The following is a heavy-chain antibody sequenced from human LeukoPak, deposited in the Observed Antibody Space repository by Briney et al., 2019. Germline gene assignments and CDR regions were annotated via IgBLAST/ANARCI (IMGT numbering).Heavy chain of an antibody. J-gene: IGHJ6*03. V-gene: IGHV4-4*02. D-gene: IGHD6-13*01. CDR2: IYHSGST. CDR1: GGSICSSNW. CDR3: ARTTEAHSWRTRYYDYYMDV. Sequence: SETLSLTCAVSGGSICSSNWWSWVRQPPGKGLEWIGEIYHSGSTNYNPSLKSRVTISVDTSKNQFSLKLSSVTAADTAVYYCARTTEAHSWRTRYYDYYMDVWGKGTTVTVSS.